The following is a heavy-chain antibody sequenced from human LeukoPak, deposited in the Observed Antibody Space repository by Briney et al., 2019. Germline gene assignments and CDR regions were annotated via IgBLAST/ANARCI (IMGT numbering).Heavy chain of an antibody. CDR1: GGTFSSYT. CDR2: IIPMFDRA. CDR3: SGDLRWHHDS. J-gene: IGHJ5*02. D-gene: IGHD3-16*01. V-gene: IGHV1-69*08. Sequence: SVKVSSKASGGTFSSYTINWVRQAPGQGLEWMGRIIPMFDRANYAQNFQGRVTITADKSTTTVYMEMTSLRYEDTAVYYCSGDLRWHHDSWGQGTLVTVSS.